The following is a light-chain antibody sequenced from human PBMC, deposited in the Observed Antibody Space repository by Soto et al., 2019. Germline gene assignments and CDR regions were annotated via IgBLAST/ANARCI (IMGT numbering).Light chain of an antibody. CDR1: QSITSW. V-gene: IGKV1-5*03. CDR2: KES. Sequence: DIQMTQSPSPLSASVGDRVTITCRASQSITSWLAWNQQKPGKAPKLLIYKESNLESGVPSRFRDNGSGTEFPLTISSLQPDDFANYHCQQYNSYSWTFGQGTKVEIK. CDR3: QQYNSYSWT. J-gene: IGKJ1*01.